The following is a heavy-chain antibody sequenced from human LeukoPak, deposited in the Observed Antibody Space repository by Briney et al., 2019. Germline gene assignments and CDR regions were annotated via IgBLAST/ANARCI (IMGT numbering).Heavy chain of an antibody. V-gene: IGHV4-38-2*02. D-gene: IGHD3-22*01. CDR1: GYSISSGYY. CDR2: IYHSGST. J-gene: IGHJ4*02. Sequence: SETLSLTCTVSGYSISSGYYWGWIRQPPGKGLEWIGSIYHSGSTHYNPSLKSRVTISVDTSKNQFSLKLSSVTAADTAVYYCARDVEDYYDSRVPHGYWGQGTLVTVSS. CDR3: ARDVEDYYDSRVPHGY.